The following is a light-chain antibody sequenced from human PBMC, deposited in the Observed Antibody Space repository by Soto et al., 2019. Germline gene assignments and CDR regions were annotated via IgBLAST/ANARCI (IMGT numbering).Light chain of an antibody. CDR2: AAS. V-gene: IGKV1-17*01. Sequence: DIQMTQSPSPLSASVGDSVTIXXRASQGIRNDLAWFQQKPGKAPXWLIYAASNLQSGVPSRFSGSGSGTEFTLTISSLQPEDFATYFCQQADSFPLTFGGGTKVDI. J-gene: IGKJ4*01. CDR1: QGIRND. CDR3: QQADSFPLT.